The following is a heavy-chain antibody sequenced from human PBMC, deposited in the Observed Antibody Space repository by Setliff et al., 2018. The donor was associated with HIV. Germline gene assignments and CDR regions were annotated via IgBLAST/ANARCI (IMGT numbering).Heavy chain of an antibody. CDR1: GGSISSGDYY. CDR2: IHTSGNT. J-gene: IGHJ4*02. CDR3: ARSQPDTIFGVVVFDC. Sequence: PSETLSLTCTVSGGSISSGDYYWTWIRQPAGKGLQWIGRIHTSGNTNYNPSLKSRVTITVDTSKSQFSLKLSSLTAADTAVYYCARSQPDTIFGVVVFDCWGQGKMVTVSS. V-gene: IGHV4-61*02. D-gene: IGHD3-3*01.